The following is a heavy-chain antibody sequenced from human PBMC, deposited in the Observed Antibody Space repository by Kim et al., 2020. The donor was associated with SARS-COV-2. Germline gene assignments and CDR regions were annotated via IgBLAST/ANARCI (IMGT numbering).Heavy chain of an antibody. Sequence: GGSLRLSCAASGFTVSSNYMTWVRQAPGKGLEWVSGIYSGGGTYYADSVKGRFTISNDTSKNTLYLQMISLTAADTAVNYCACVCAVAGTLVYFHHWGQG. CDR1: GFTVSSNY. J-gene: IGHJ1*01. V-gene: IGHV3-53*01. CDR3: ACVCAVAGTLVYFHH. D-gene: IGHD6-19*01. CDR2: IYSGGGT.